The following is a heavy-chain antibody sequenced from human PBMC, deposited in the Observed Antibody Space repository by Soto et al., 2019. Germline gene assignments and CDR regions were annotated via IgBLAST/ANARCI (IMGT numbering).Heavy chain of an antibody. D-gene: IGHD3-10*01. V-gene: IGHV4-34*01. CDR2: INHSGRT. CDR3: ARVSGIYYYGMDV. Sequence: SETPSLTCAIHCWSFSGSYWNCILQPSGKGLQWIEEINHSGRTNYNPSLKSRVTISVDTSKNQFSLKLSSVTAADTAVYYCARVSGIYYYGMDVWGQGTTVS. CDR1: CWSFSGSY. J-gene: IGHJ6*02.